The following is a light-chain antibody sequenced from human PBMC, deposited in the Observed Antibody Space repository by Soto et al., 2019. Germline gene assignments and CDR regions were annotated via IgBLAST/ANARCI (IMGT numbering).Light chain of an antibody. V-gene: IGLV2-14*01. CDR2: NVN. CDR1: SSDVGNYNY. J-gene: IGLJ1*01. Sequence: QAVLTQSPYVSGSPGQSITISCTGTSSDVGNYNYVSWYQQHPGEVPKLIIFNVNNRPSGVSNRFSGSKSGNTASLTISGLQAEDEADYYCSSFTSSTTYVFGTGTKVTVL. CDR3: SSFTSSTTYV.